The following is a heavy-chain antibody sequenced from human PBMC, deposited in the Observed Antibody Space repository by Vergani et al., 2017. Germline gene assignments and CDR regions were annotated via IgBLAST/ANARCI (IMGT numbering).Heavy chain of an antibody. CDR2: ISGSGGST. Sequence: EVQVLESGGGLVQPGGSLRLSCAASGFTFSSYAMSWVRQAPGKGLEWVSAISGSGGSTYYADSVKGRFTISRDNSKNTLYLQMNSLRAEDTAVYYCAKDLTYSSSWYVAFDIWGQGTMVTVSS. CDR3: AKDLTYSSSWYVAFDI. V-gene: IGHV3-23*01. CDR1: GFTFSSYA. D-gene: IGHD6-13*01. J-gene: IGHJ3*02.